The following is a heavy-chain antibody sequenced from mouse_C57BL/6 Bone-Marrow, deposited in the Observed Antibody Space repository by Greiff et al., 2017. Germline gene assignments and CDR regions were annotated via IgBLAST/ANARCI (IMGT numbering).Heavy chain of an antibody. CDR3: AIDAYVYGSSTSYYFDY. V-gene: IGHV1-59*01. CDR1: GYTFTSYW. J-gene: IGHJ2*01. D-gene: IGHD1-1*01. Sequence: QVQLQDPGAELVRPGTSVQLSCKASGYTFTSYWLHWVKQRPGQGLEWIGVIDPSDSFTNYNQKFKGKATLTVDTSSSTAYMQLSSLPSEDSAAYYCAIDAYVYGSSTSYYFDYWGQGTTLTVSS. CDR2: IDPSDSFT.